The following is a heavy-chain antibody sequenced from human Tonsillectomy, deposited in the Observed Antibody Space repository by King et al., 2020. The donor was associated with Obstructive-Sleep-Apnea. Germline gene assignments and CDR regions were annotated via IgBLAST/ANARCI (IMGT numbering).Heavy chain of an antibody. D-gene: IGHD3-10*01. CDR1: GFTFSSYW. V-gene: IGHV3-7*03. J-gene: IGHJ3*02. CDR3: ARDKERITMVRGVMGAFDI. CDR2: IKQDGSEK. Sequence: VQLVESGGGLVQPGGSLRLSCAASGFTFSSYWMIWVRQAPGKGLEWVANIKQDGSEKYYVDSVKGRLTISRDNAKNSLYLQMNSLRAEDTAVYYCARDKERITMVRGVMGAFDIWGQGTMVTVSS.